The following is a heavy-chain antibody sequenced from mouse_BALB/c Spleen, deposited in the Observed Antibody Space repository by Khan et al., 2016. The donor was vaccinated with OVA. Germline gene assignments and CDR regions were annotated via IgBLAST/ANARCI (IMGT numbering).Heavy chain of an antibody. J-gene: IGHJ3*01. CDR3: ARGGYGSLAY. D-gene: IGHD2-10*02. CDR2: INPSDGHT. V-gene: IGHV1S81*02. CDR1: GYTFTSYW. Sequence: VQLQQSGAELVKPGASVKLSCKASGYTFTSYWMHWLKQRPGQGLDWIGQINPSDGHTYFNEKFKNKATLTADKSSGTAYMQLSSLTSEDSAVYYCARGGYGSLAYWGQGTLVTVSA.